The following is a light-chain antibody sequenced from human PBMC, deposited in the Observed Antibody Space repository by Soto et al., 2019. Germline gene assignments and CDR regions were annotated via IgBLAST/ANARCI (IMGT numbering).Light chain of an antibody. V-gene: IGLV7-43*01. CDR2: STS. Sequence: QAVVTQALTVSPGGTVTLTCGSSTGAVTSDFHPNWFQQKPGQAPRALIYSTSNKHSWTPARFSGSLLGGKAALTVSGVQPEDEAEYYCLLYHSGPYVFGTGTKLTVL. CDR3: LLYHSGPYV. J-gene: IGLJ1*01. CDR1: TGAVTSDFH.